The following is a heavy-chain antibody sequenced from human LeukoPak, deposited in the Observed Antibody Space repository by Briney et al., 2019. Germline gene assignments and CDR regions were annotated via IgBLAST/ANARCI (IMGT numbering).Heavy chain of an antibody. D-gene: IGHD6-6*01. CDR3: AKDRYSSSSGAFDI. CDR1: GFTFDDYA. V-gene: IGHV3-9*01. CDR2: ISWYNNSI. J-gene: IGHJ3*02. Sequence: PGRSLRLSCAASGFTFDDYAMHWVRQAPGKGLEGVSGISWYNNSIGYADSLKGRFTISRDNARNSLYLQMNSLRAEDTGLYFCAKDRYSSSSGAFDIWGQGPMVTVSS.